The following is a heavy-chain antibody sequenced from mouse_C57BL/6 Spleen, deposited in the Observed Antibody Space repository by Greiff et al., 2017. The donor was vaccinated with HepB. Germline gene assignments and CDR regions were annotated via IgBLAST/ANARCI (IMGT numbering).Heavy chain of an antibody. CDR3: ARGGYGSSYYWYFDV. Sequence: EVKVVESEGGLVQPGSSMKLSCTASGFTFSDYYMAWVRQVPEKGLEWVANINYDGSSTYYLDSLKSRFIISRDNAKNILYLQMSSLKSEDTATYYCARGGYGSSYYWYFDVWGTGTTVTVSS. CDR2: INYDGSST. V-gene: IGHV5-16*01. J-gene: IGHJ1*03. CDR1: GFTFSDYY. D-gene: IGHD1-1*01.